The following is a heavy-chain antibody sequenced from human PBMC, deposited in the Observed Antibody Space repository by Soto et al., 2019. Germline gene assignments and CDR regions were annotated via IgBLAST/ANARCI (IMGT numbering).Heavy chain of an antibody. CDR1: GFTFSSYC. Sequence: GGSLRLSCAASGFTFSSYCMHWVRQAPGKGLEWVAVISYDGSNKYYADSVKGRFTISRDNSKNTLYLQMNSLRAEDTAVYYCAKDALDYYDSSGPTDWFDPWGQGTLVTVSS. CDR3: AKDALDYYDSSGPTDWFDP. J-gene: IGHJ5*02. D-gene: IGHD3-22*01. V-gene: IGHV3-30*18. CDR2: ISYDGSNK.